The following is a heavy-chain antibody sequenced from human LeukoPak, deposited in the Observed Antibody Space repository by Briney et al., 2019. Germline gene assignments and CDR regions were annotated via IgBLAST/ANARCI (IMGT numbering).Heavy chain of an antibody. V-gene: IGHV3-30*02. CDR3: AKDRAVGSSRAYYFDY. D-gene: IGHD2-15*01. CDR1: GFTFSSYG. Sequence: GGSLRLSCAASGFTFSSYGMHSVRQAPGKGLEWVAFIRYDGSNKYYADSVKGRFTISRDNSKNTLYLQMNSLRAEDTAVYYCAKDRAVGSSRAYYFDYWGQRTLVTVSS. CDR2: IRYDGSNK. J-gene: IGHJ4*02.